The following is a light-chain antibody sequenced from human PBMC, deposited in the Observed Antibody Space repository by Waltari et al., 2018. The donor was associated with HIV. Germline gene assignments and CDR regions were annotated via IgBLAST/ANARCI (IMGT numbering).Light chain of an antibody. CDR1: SSDVGGYNY. V-gene: IGLV2-8*01. J-gene: IGLJ1*01. CDR2: EVS. Sequence: QSALTQPPSASGSPGQSVTISCTGTSSDVGGYNYVSWYQQHPGKAPKLMSYEVSKRPSGVPDRFSGSKSGNTASLTVSGLQAEDEADYYCSSYAGSNNFGYVFGTGTKVTVL. CDR3: SSYAGSNNFGYV.